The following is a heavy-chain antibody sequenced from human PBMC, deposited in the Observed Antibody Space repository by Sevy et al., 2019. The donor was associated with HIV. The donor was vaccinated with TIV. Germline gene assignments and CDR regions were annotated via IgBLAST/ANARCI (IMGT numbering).Heavy chain of an antibody. J-gene: IGHJ4*02. CDR1: GFTFSRDW. D-gene: IGHD3-10*01. CDR3: AKGNSGSFDY. Sequence: GGSLRLSCAASGFTFSRDWMTWVRQAPGKGLEWVANIKQDESERYYVASVKGRFTISRDNAKNSVYLEMNSLRPDDTAIYYCAKGNSGSFDYWGQGTLVTVSS. CDR2: IKQDESER. V-gene: IGHV3-7*01.